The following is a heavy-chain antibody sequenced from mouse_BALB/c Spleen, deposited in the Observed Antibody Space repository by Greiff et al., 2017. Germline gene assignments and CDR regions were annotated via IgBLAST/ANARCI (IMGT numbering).Heavy chain of an antibody. Sequence: VQGVESGPDLVAPSQSLSITCTVSGFSLTSYGVHWVRQPPGKGLEWLVVIWSDGSTTYNSALKSRLSISKDNSKRQVFLKMNSLQTDDTAMYYCARHYYGSAWYFDVWGAGTTVTVSS. CDR1: GFSLTSYG. CDR2: IWSDGST. J-gene: IGHJ1*01. D-gene: IGHD1-1*01. V-gene: IGHV2-6-2*01. CDR3: ARHYYGSAWYFDV.